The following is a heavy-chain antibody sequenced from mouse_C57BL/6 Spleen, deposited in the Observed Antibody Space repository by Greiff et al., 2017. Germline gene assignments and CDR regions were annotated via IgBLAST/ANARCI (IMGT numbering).Heavy chain of an antibody. CDR2: ISYDGSN. D-gene: IGHD1-1*01. Sequence: EVHLVESGPGLVKPSQSLSLTCSVTGYSITSGYYWNWIRQFPGNKLEWMGYISYDGSNNYNPSLKNRISITRDTSKNQFFLKLNSVTTEDTATYYCAFYGSSLYWYFDVWGTGTTVTVSS. V-gene: IGHV3-6*01. CDR1: GYSITSGYY. J-gene: IGHJ1*03. CDR3: AFYGSSLYWYFDV.